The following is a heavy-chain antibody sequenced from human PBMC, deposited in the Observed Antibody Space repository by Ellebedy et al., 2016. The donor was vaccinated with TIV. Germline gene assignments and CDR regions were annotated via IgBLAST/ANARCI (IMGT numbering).Heavy chain of an antibody. CDR1: GYSFTSYW. CDR3: ATSGNGDNYYSYGMDV. V-gene: IGHV5-51*01. D-gene: IGHD3-10*01. J-gene: IGHJ6*02. Sequence: GESLKISCKGSGYSFTSYWIGWVRQMPGKGLEWMGIIYPGDSDTRYSPSFQGQVTISADKSISTAYLTWSSLKASDTAMYYCATSGNGDNYYSYGMDVWGQGTTVTVSS. CDR2: IYPGDSDT.